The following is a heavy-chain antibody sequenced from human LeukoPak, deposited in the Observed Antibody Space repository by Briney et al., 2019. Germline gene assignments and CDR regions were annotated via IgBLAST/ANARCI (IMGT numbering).Heavy chain of an antibody. D-gene: IGHD1-26*01. CDR3: ARLTGGGSYWGYFDY. V-gene: IGHV4-4*09. CDR2: ISASGNT. J-gene: IGHJ4*02. CDR1: GASIPSSYY. Sequence: PSETLSLTCTVSGASIPSSYYWSWIRQPPGKGPECIGYISASGNTNYNPSLKSQVTISVDTSKSQFSLNLSSVTAADTAIYYCARLTGGGSYWGYFDYWGQGNLVTVSS.